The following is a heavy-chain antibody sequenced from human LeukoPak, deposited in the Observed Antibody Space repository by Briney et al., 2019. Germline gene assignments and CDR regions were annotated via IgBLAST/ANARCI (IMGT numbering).Heavy chain of an antibody. D-gene: IGHD6-6*01. Sequence: PSETLSLTCTVSGYSISSGYYWDWIRQPPGKGLEWIGSIYNSGSTYYNPSLKSRVTISVDTSKNQFSLKLSSVTAADTAVYYCVRSSSSIFDYWGQGTLVTVSS. CDR2: IYNSGST. CDR3: VRSSSSIFDY. V-gene: IGHV4-38-2*02. J-gene: IGHJ4*02. CDR1: GYSISSGYY.